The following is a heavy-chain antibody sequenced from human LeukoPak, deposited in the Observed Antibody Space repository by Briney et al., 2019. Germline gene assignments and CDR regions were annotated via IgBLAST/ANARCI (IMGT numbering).Heavy chain of an antibody. V-gene: IGHV3-30-3*01. Sequence: GGSLRLSCAASGFTFSSYAMHWVRQAPGKGLEWVAVISYDGSNKYYADSVKGRFTIPRDNSKNTLYLQMNSLRAEDTAVYYCARDGEEGSNYYFDYWGQGTLVTVSS. J-gene: IGHJ4*02. CDR1: GFTFSSYA. CDR3: ARDGEEGSNYYFDY. D-gene: IGHD1-26*01. CDR2: ISYDGSNK.